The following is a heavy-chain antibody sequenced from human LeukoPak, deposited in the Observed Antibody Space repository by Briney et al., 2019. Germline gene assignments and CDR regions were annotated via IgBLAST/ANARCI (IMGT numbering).Heavy chain of an antibody. J-gene: IGHJ4*02. CDR1: GFTFSNYG. D-gene: IGHD6-19*01. Sequence: GGSLRLSCAASGFTFSNYGMHWVRQAPGKGLEWVAVIWYDGSNKYYADSVKGRFTISRDNSKNTLYLQMNSLRAEDTAVYYCARIEKIPPQGEWLVPFGYYFDYWGQGTLVTVSS. V-gene: IGHV3-33*01. CDR2: IWYDGSNK. CDR3: ARIEKIPPQGEWLVPFGYYFDY.